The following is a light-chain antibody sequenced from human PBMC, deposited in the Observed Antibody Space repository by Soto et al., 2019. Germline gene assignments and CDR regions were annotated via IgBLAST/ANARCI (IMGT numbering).Light chain of an antibody. J-gene: IGKJ1*01. Sequence: DLQMTQSPSSLSASIGDRVIITCRASRSLGVNLSWYQQKPGKAPKLLIYDASSLESGVPSRFSGSGSGTEFTLTISSLQPDDFATYYCQQYNSYSWWAFGQGTKVEIK. CDR2: DAS. CDR1: RSLGVN. CDR3: QQYNSYSWWA. V-gene: IGKV1-5*01.